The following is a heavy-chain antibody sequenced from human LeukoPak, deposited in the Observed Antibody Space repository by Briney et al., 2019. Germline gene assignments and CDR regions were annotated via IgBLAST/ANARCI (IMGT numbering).Heavy chain of an antibody. CDR2: TYYRSKWYK. CDR3: ARDPSSWLGNWFAP. CDR1: GDIYSSNSAA. J-gene: IGHJ5*02. D-gene: IGHD6-13*01. Sequence: SQTLSLTCAISGDIYSSNSAAWNWIRQSPSRGLEWLERTYYRSKWYKYYAVSVKSRITINPNTSKNQFSLQLNSVTPEDTAVYYCARDPSSWLGNWFAPWGQGTLVTVSS. V-gene: IGHV6-1*01.